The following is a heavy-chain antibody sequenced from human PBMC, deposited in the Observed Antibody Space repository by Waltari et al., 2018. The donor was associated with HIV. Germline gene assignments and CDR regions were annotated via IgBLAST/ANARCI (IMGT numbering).Heavy chain of an antibody. J-gene: IGHJ4*02. D-gene: IGHD3-10*01. CDR2: IGHTSDKP. V-gene: IGHV1-69*02. CDR3: ATARETMGVDFDY. Sequence: QVQLVQSGAEVRKPGSSVQVSCKTSGASFASYSIHWVRQAPGQGLEWLGRIGHTSDKPNYAQKSQGRVTITADRSTGTVYLEVTNLRPADTAIYYCATARETMGVDFDYWGQGTLITVSS. CDR1: GASFASYS.